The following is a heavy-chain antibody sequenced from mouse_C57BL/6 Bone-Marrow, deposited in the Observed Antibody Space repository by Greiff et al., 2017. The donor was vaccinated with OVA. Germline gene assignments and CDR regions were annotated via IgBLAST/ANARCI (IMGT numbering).Heavy chain of an antibody. CDR2: IDPSDSYT. V-gene: IGHV1-59*01. CDR3: AREIACAMDY. Sequence: VQLQQSGAELVRPGTSVKLSCKASGYTFTSYWMHWVKQRPGQGLEWIGVIDPSDSYTNYNQKFKGKATLTVDTSSSTAYMQLSSLTSEDSAVYYCAREIACAMDYWGQGTSVTVSS. CDR1: GYTFTSYW. J-gene: IGHJ4*01.